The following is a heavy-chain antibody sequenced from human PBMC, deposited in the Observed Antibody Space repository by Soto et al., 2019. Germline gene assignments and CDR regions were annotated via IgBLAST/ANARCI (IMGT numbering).Heavy chain of an antibody. D-gene: IGHD3-22*01. CDR2: ISPYNGNT. CDR1: GYTFTDYG. CDR3: ARDLPRAIVIVSATHFDC. Sequence: QVQLVQSGAEVKKPGASVKVSCKASGYTFTDYGISWVRQAPGQGLEWMGWISPYNGNTNYAQKLQGRVTMTTDTSTSTAYMEQRSLRSDDTAGYYCARDLPRAIVIVSATHFDCWGHGTLVTVSS. J-gene: IGHJ4*01. V-gene: IGHV1-18*01.